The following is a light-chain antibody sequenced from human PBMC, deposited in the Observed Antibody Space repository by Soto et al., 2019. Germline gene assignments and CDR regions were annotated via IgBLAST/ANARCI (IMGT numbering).Light chain of an antibody. V-gene: IGKV3D-15*01. J-gene: IGKJ4*01. Sequence: EIVLTQSPATLSVSPGERAALSCRASQSVSNNLAWYQQKPGQPPRLLIFGASTRATGIPARFSGSGSEAECARTISTLQSEDVAVYYCQQYSVWPLTFGGGTKVEIK. CDR1: QSVSNN. CDR2: GAS. CDR3: QQYSVWPLT.